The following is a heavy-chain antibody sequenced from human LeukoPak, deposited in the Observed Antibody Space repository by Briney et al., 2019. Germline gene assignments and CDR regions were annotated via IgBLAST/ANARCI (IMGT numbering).Heavy chain of an antibody. J-gene: IGHJ2*01. CDR3: ARGGRYDSSGYYDWYFDL. Sequence: SETLSLTCTVSGGSISSYYWSWIRQPPGKGLEWVGYVYYNGSTRYNPSLKSRLVISVDMSRNRFSLKLNSVTTADTAIYYCARGGRYDSSGYYDWYFDLWGRGTLVAVSS. CDR1: GGSISSYY. V-gene: IGHV4-59*01. CDR2: VYYNGST. D-gene: IGHD3-22*01.